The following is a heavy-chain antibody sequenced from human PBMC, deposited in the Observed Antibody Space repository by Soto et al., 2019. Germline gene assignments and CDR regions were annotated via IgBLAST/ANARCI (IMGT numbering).Heavy chain of an antibody. V-gene: IGHV4-30-4*01. D-gene: IGHD2-15*01. Sequence: SETLSLTCTVSGDSISSGDYYWSWIRQPPGKGLEWIGCIYYSGNTYYNPSLKRRVTISVDTSKNQFSLKLSSVTAADTAVYYCARGVVVAATRGGWFDPWGQGTLVTVSS. J-gene: IGHJ5*02. CDR3: ARGVVVAATRGGWFDP. CDR2: IYYSGNT. CDR1: GDSISSGDYY.